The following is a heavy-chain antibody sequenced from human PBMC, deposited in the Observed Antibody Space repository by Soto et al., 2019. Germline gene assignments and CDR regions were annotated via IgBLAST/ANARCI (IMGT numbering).Heavy chain of an antibody. Sequence: GGSLRLSCAASGFIFSNYWMSWVRQAPGKGLEWVASINEDGSDRKYADSVKGRFTISRDNAENSLFLQMNTLRAEDTAMFYCARVGALVTAGNLYYYRDVWGRGTTVTVSS. CDR3: ARVGALVTAGNLYYYRDV. CDR2: INEDGSDR. V-gene: IGHV3-7*01. CDR1: GFIFSNYW. D-gene: IGHD2-21*02. J-gene: IGHJ6*03.